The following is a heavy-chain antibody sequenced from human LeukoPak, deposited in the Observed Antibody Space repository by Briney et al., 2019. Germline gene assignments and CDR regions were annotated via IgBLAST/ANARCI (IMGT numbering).Heavy chain of an antibody. V-gene: IGHV3-7*03. CDR3: ARESEYCSSTSCSVACDY. CDR2: IKQDGSEK. Sequence: GGSLRLSCAASGFTFSSYWTSWVRQAPGKGLEWVANIKQDGSEKYYVDSVKGRFTISRDNAKYSLYLQMNSLRAEDTAVYYCARESEYCSSTSCSVACDYWGQGTLVTVSS. D-gene: IGHD2-2*01. J-gene: IGHJ4*02. CDR1: GFTFSSYW.